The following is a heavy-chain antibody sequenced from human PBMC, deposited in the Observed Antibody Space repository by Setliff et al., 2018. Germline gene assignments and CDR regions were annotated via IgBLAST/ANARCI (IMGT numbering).Heavy chain of an antibody. CDR2: ISNSDSTI. CDR3: ARVAFANWYFDL. CDR1: GFTFSDYY. J-gene: IGHJ2*01. Sequence: LRLSCAASGFTFSDYYMSWIRQAPGKGLEWVSYISNSDSTIYYADSVKGRFTISRDNAKNSLYLQMNSLRAEDTAVYYCARVAFANWYFDLWGRGTLVTVSS. V-gene: IGHV3-11*04.